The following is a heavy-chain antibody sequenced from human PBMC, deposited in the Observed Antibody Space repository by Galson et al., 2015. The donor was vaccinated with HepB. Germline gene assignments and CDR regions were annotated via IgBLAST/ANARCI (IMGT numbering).Heavy chain of an antibody. CDR3: ARDPATVTTDYYYYYGMDV. V-gene: IGHV3-33*08. Sequence: SLRLSCAASGFTFSSYGMHWVRQAPGKGLEWVAVIWYDGSNKYYADSVKGRFTISRDNSKNTLYLQMNSLRAEGTAVYYCARDPATVTTDYYYYYGMDVWGQGTTVTVSS. CDR2: IWYDGSNK. J-gene: IGHJ6*02. D-gene: IGHD4-17*01. CDR1: GFTFSSYG.